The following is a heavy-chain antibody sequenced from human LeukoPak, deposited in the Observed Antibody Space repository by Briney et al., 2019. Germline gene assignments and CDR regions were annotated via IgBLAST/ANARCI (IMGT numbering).Heavy chain of an antibody. V-gene: IGHV4-34*01. CDR2: INHSGST. CDR3: ARGPSMTTVTTRARYYYYMDV. CDR1: GGSFSGYY. Sequence: SETLSLTCAVYGGSFSGYYWSWIRQPPGKGLEWIGEINHSGSTNYNPSLKSRVTISVDTSKNQISLKLSSVTAADTAVYYCARGPSMTTVTTRARYYYYMDVWGKGTTVTVSS. D-gene: IGHD4-17*01. J-gene: IGHJ6*03.